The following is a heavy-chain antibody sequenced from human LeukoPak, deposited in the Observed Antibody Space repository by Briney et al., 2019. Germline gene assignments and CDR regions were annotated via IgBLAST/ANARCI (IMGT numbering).Heavy chain of an antibody. CDR1: GYTFTGYY. CDR2: INPNSGGT. Sequence: GASVKVSCTASGYTFTGYYMHWVRQAPGQGLEWMGWINPNSGGTNYAQKFQGRVTTTRDTSISTAYMELSRLRSDDTAVYYCARDRIRITMVRGVIITAGLGYGGQGTLVTVSS. CDR3: ARDRIRITMVRGVIITAGLGY. D-gene: IGHD3-10*01. J-gene: IGHJ4*02. V-gene: IGHV1-2*02.